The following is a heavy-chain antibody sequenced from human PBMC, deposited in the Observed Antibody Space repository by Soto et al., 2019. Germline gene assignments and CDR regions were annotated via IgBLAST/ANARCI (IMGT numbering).Heavy chain of an antibody. CDR1: GGTFSSYA. J-gene: IGHJ6*02. V-gene: IGHV1-69*06. D-gene: IGHD6-13*01. CDR2: IIPIFGTA. Sequence: GASVKVSCKASGGTFSSYAISWVRQAPGQGLEWMGGIIPIFGTANYAQKFQGRVTITADKSTSTAYMELSSLRSEDTAVYYCARVPSSWGDYYYYGMDVWGQGTTVTVSS. CDR3: ARVPSSWGDYYYYGMDV.